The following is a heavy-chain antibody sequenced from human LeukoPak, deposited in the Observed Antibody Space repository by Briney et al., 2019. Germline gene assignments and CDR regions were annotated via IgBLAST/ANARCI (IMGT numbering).Heavy chain of an antibody. V-gene: IGHV4-38-2*02. J-gene: IGHJ4*02. CDR2: VYRSGST. Sequence: PSETLSLTCVVSGYSISSGYHRGWIRQPPGEGLEWIGSVYRSGSTYYNPSLKSRVTISVDTSKNQISLKVRSVTAADTAVYYCARENWVFDYWGQGILVTVSS. CDR3: ARENWVFDY. CDR1: GYSISSGYH. D-gene: IGHD7-27*01.